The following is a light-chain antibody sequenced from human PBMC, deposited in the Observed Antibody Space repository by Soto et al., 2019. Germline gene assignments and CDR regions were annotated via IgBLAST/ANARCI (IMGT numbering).Light chain of an antibody. CDR2: GTS. J-gene: IGKJ4*01. Sequence: EIVMTQSPGTLSLSPGERATISCRASQVIGSRYLAWYHQKSGQAPRLLIYGTSSRATGIPDRFSGSGSGTAFTLTISRLEPEDFGVYYCQQYNDWPLTFGGGTKVEIK. CDR3: QQYNDWPLT. CDR1: QVIGSRY. V-gene: IGKV3-20*01.